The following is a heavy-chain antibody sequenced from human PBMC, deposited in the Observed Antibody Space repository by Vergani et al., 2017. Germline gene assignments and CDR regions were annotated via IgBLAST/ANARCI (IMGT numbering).Heavy chain of an antibody. CDR2: ISGSGGST. V-gene: IGHV3-23*01. J-gene: IGHJ6*03. Sequence: EVQLLESGGGLVQPGGSLRLSCAASGFTFSSYAMSGVRQAPGKGLEWVSAISGSGGSTYYADSVKGRFTISRDNSKNTLYLQMNSLRAEDTAVYYCAKDLSYSSSYYYYMDVWGKGTTVTVSS. CDR1: GFTFSSYA. CDR3: AKDLSYSSSYYYYMDV. D-gene: IGHD6-6*01.